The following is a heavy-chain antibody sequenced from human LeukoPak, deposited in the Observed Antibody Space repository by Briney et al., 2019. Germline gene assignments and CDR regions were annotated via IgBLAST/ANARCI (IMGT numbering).Heavy chain of an antibody. V-gene: IGHV4-4*07. J-gene: IGHJ4*02. D-gene: IGHD1/OR15-1a*01. CDR3: ARAGTSGGLCAY. CDR2: IYTSGST. Sequence: SETLSLTCTVSGASISSYFWSWVRQPAGKGLEWIGRIYTSGSTKYNPSLQSRVTMSLDTSKKQLSLNLGSVTAADTAVYYCARAGTSGGLCAYWGQGILVTVSS. CDR1: GASISSYF.